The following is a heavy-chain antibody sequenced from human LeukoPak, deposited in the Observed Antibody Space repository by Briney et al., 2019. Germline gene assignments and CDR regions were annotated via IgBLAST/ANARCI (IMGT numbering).Heavy chain of an antibody. Sequence: GGSLRFSCAASGFTFSNYGMHWVRQAPGKGLQWVAVIWYDGSNEYYTGSVKGRFTISRDNAHNTLYLQMNSLRAEDTAVYYCARGSQSTWGFFAYWGQGTRVTVSS. CDR1: GFTFSNYG. D-gene: IGHD1-1*01. CDR2: IWYDGSNE. CDR3: ARGSQSTWGFFAY. J-gene: IGHJ4*02. V-gene: IGHV3-33*01.